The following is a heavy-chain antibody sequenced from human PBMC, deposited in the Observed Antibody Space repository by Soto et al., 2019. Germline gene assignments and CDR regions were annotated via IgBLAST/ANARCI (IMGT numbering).Heavy chain of an antibody. D-gene: IGHD3-10*01. CDR2: IWYDGSNK. CDR3: ARDLTEGGPWFLNYYYYYGMDV. CDR1: GFTFSSYG. Sequence: GWSLRLFCAASGFTFSSYGMHWVRQAPGKGLEWVAVIWYDGSNKYYADSVKGRFTISRDNSKNTLYLQMNSLRAEDTAVYYCARDLTEGGPWFLNYYYYYGMDVWGQGTTVTVSS. J-gene: IGHJ6*02. V-gene: IGHV3-33*01.